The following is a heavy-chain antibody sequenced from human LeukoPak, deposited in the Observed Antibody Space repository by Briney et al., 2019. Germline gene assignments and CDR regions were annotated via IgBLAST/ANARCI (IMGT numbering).Heavy chain of an antibody. D-gene: IGHD5-12*01. CDR2: IYHSGST. J-gene: IGHJ4*02. CDR3: ARGGGYASPIGY. Sequence: SEALSLTCTVSGGSISSYYWSWIRQPPGKGLEWIGYIYHSGSTNYNPSLKSRVTISVDTSKNQFSLKLSSVTAADTAVYYCARGGGYASPIGYWGQGALVTVSS. CDR1: GGSISSYY. V-gene: IGHV4-59*01.